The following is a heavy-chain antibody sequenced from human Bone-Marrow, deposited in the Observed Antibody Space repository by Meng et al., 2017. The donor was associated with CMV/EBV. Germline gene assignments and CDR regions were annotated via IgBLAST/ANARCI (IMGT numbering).Heavy chain of an antibody. Sequence: SETLSLTCAVSGGSVSNYYWNWIRQPAGKGLEWIGSIYYSGSTYYNPSLKSRVTISVDTSKNQFSLKLSSVTAADTAVYYCARQDKLRYFDWLPYYYYGMDVWGQGTTVTVSS. CDR2: IYYSGST. CDR1: GGSVSNYY. D-gene: IGHD3-9*01. CDR3: ARQDKLRYFDWLPYYYYGMDV. V-gene: IGHV4-59*05. J-gene: IGHJ6*02.